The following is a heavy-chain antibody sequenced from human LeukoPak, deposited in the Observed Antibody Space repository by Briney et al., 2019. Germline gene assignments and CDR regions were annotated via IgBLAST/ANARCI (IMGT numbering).Heavy chain of an antibody. CDR3: AKRVAVAGSRWFGP. CDR1: GFTFSSYA. D-gene: IGHD6-19*01. CDR2: ISGSGGGT. J-gene: IGHJ5*02. Sequence: GASLRLSCAASGFTFSSYAMSWVRQAPGKGLEWVSAISGSGGGTSYADSVKGRFTISRDNSKNTLYLQMNSLRADDTAVYYCAKRVAVAGSRWFGPWGQGTLVSVSS. V-gene: IGHV3-23*01.